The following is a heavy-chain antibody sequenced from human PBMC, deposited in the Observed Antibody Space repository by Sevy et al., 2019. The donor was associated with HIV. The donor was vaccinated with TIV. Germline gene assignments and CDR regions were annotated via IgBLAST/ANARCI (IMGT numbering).Heavy chain of an antibody. D-gene: IGHD1-26*01. CDR3: AGAGVYSGGYYFGRDWYFDL. CDR1: GYTFTSYD. Sequence: ASVKVSCKASGYTFTSYDINWVRQATGQGLEWMGWMNPNSGNTGYAQKFQGRVTMTRNTSISTAYMELSSLRSEDTAVYYCAGAGVYSGGYYFGRDWYFDLWGRGTLVTVSS. V-gene: IGHV1-8*01. CDR2: MNPNSGNT. J-gene: IGHJ2*01.